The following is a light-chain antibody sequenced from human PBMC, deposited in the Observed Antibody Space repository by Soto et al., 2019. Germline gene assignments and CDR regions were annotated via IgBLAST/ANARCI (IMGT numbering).Light chain of an antibody. CDR3: QQAKSFPVS. Sequence: DIKMTQYPASVPASVGDSVTITCRASQDIGSWFAWYKQKPGKVPKXLIYAASILQSGVPSRFSGSGSGTDLTITINHLKPEDFETYYCQQAKSFPVSFGQGTRLEIK. V-gene: IGKV1-12*01. CDR1: QDIGSW. CDR2: AAS. J-gene: IGKJ5*01.